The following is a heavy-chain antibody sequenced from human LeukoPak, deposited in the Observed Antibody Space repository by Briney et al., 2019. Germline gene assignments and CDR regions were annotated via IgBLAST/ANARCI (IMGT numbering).Heavy chain of an antibody. CDR3: ARDSTGYVYEEWY. Sequence: PGGSLRLSCAASGFTFTSYWMSWVRQAPGKGLEWVANIKQDGSEKFYVHSVKGRLTISRDNAKNSLYLQMNSLRGDDTAVYYCARDSTGYVYEEWYWGQGTLVTVSS. D-gene: IGHD5-18*01. CDR2: IKQDGSEK. CDR1: GFTFTSYW. J-gene: IGHJ4*02. V-gene: IGHV3-7*01.